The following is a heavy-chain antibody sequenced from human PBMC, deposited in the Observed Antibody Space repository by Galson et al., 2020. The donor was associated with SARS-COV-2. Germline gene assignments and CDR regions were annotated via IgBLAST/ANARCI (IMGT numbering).Heavy chain of an antibody. Sequence: GGSLRLSCAASGFTFSNYWMSWVRQAPGKGLEWVANIKQDGSEKYYVDSVKGRFTMSRDNAKNSLYRQMNSLRVEDTAVYYCARGVGTADWGQGTLVIVSS. D-gene: IGHD1-1*01. J-gene: IGHJ1*01. V-gene: IGHV3-7*01. CDR2: IKQDGSEK. CDR1: GFTFSNYW. CDR3: ARGVGTAD.